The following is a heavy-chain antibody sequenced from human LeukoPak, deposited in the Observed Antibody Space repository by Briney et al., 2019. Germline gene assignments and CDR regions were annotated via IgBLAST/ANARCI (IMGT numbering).Heavy chain of an antibody. CDR2: IDIGGST. CDR1: GFTVSSNY. J-gene: IGHJ3*02. D-gene: IGHD3-22*01. V-gene: IGHV3-53*01. CDR3: ARVTDYYDSSGYSRVGAFDI. Sequence: PGGSLRLSCAASGFTVSSNYMSWVRQAPGKGLEWVSVIDIGGSTYYADSVKGRFTISRDNSKNTLYLQMNSLRAEDTAVYYCARVTDYYDSSGYSRVGAFDIWGQGTMVTVSS.